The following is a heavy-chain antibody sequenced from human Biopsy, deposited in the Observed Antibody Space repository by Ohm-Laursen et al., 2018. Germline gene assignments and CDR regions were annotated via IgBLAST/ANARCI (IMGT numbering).Heavy chain of an antibody. J-gene: IGHJ4*02. V-gene: IGHV1-2*02. CDR2: INCKTGAT. Sequence: ASVKVSCKASSYTFTDYNIHWMRQAPGQGLEWLGYINCKTGATNYAQKFQGTVTMTRDTSMSTAYLALGSLRSADTAIYYCARDPLNGHKHFDYWGQGSLVTVSS. CDR3: ARDPLNGHKHFDY. CDR1: SYTFTDYN. D-gene: IGHD2-8*01.